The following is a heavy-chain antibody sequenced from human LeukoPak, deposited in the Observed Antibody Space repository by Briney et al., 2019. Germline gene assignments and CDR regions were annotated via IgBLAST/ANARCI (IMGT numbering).Heavy chain of an antibody. J-gene: IGHJ3*02. V-gene: IGHV4-39*07. CDR1: GGSISSSNYY. CDR3: ARAAYCGGDCYSPDDAFDI. D-gene: IGHD2-21*02. CDR2: ISYSGST. Sequence: SETLSLTCTVSGGSISSSNYYWGWIRQPPGEGLEWIASISYSGSTYYNPSVKSRVAISRDTSKNQFSLKLSSVTAADTAVYYCARAAYCGGDCYSPDDAFDIWGQGTMVTVSS.